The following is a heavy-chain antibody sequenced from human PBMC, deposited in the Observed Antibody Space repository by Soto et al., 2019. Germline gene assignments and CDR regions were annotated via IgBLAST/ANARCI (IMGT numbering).Heavy chain of an antibody. V-gene: IGHV1-18*01. J-gene: IGHJ4*02. CDR1: GYTFTSYG. CDR2: ISAYNGNT. CDR3: ARDQGSGWY. D-gene: IGHD6-19*01. Sequence: VASVKVSCKASGYTFTSYGISWVRQAPGQGLEWMGRISAYNGNTNYAQKFQGRVTMTRDTSTSTVYMELSSLRSEDTAVYYCARDQGSGWYWGQGTLVTVSS.